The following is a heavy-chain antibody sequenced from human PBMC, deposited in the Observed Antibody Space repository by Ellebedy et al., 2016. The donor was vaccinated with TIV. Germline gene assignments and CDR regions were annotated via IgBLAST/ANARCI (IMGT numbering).Heavy chain of an antibody. Sequence: MPSETLSLTCTVSGGSISSYYWGWIRQSPGKGLEWIGYINDGCSTKYNPSLQSRVSISVDTSKNQFSLQLSSMTATDTAVYYCARHQGAIGAGAARIFDSWGQGTLVIVSS. CDR1: GGSISSYY. CDR2: INDGCST. CDR3: ARHQGAIGAGAARIFDS. J-gene: IGHJ4*02. V-gene: IGHV4-59*08. D-gene: IGHD6-13*01.